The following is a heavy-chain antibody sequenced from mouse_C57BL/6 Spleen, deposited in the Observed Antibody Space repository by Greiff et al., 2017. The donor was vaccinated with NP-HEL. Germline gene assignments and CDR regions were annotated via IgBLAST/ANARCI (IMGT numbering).Heavy chain of an antibody. CDR1: GFTFSDYG. CDR2: ISSGSSTI. Sequence: DVQLVESGGGLVKPGGSLKLSCAASGFTFSDYGMHWVRQAPEKGLEWVAYISSGSSTIYYADTVKGRFTISRDNAKNTLFLQMTSLRSEDTAMYYCARKAYYSNWYFDVWGTGTTVTVSS. CDR3: ARKAYYSNWYFDV. J-gene: IGHJ1*03. D-gene: IGHD2-5*01. V-gene: IGHV5-17*01.